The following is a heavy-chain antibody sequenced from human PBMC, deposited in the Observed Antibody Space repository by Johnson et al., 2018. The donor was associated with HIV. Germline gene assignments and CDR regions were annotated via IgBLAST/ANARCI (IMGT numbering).Heavy chain of an antibody. D-gene: IGHD1-26*01. CDR3: ARDTLAWGLLPPIGGFDI. Sequence: QVHLVESGGGVVQPGRSLRLSCAASGFTFSSYAMHWVRQAPGKGLEWVAVISYDGSEKYFADSVKGRFTISRDNSKNTLYLQMNSLRAEDTAVYYCARDTLAWGLLPPIGGFDIWGQGTMVTVSS. V-gene: IGHV3-30*04. J-gene: IGHJ3*02. CDR2: ISYDGSEK. CDR1: GFTFSSYA.